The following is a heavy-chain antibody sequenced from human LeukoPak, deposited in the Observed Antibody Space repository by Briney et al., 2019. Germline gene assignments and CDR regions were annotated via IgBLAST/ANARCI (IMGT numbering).Heavy chain of an antibody. CDR3: ARGPTTVVTRIYYYYYYMDV. D-gene: IGHD4-23*01. J-gene: IGHJ6*03. CDR1: GYTFTGYY. V-gene: IGHV1-2*02. Sequence: RASVTVSCKASGYTFTGYYMHWVRQAPGQGLEWMGWINPNSGGTNYAQKFQGRVTMTRNTSISTAYMELSSLRSEDTAVYYCARGPTTVVTRIYYYYYYMDVWGKGTTVTVSS. CDR2: INPNSGGT.